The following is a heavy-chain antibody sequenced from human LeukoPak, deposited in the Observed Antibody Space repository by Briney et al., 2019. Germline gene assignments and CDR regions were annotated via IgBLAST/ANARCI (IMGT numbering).Heavy chain of an antibody. D-gene: IGHD5-18*01. V-gene: IGHV3-30*02. Sequence: PGGSLRLSCEASGFTFSTYGMHWVRQAPGKGLEWVAFIRYDGSNKYYADSVKGRFTISRDNSKNTLYVQMNSLRAEDTAVYYCAKDLRGYGYGYSVDYRGQGTLVTVSS. J-gene: IGHJ4*02. CDR1: GFTFSTYG. CDR3: AKDLRGYGYGYSVDY. CDR2: IRYDGSNK.